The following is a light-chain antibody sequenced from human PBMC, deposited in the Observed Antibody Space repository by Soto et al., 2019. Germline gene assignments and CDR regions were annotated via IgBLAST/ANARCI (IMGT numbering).Light chain of an antibody. CDR3: QQSYEIPLT. Sequence: DIPMTQSPSSLSASVGDRVTITCRASQSISSYLNWYQQIPGKAPKLLIYAASSLQSGVPSRFSGSGSGTDFTLTISSLQPEDFATYYCQQSYEIPLTFGEGTKVEIK. CDR2: AAS. V-gene: IGKV1-39*01. CDR1: QSISSY. J-gene: IGKJ4*01.